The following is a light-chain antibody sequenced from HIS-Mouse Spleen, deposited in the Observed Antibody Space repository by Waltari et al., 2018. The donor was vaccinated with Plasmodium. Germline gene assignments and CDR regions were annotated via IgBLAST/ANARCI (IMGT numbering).Light chain of an antibody. CDR3: YSTDSSGNHRV. V-gene: IGLV3-10*01. J-gene: IGLJ3*02. CDR2: EDS. CDR1: ALPKKY. Sequence: SYELTQPPSVSVSPGQTATITCPGDALPKKYAYWYQQKSGQAPVLVIYEDSKRPSGIPERFSGSSSGTMATLTISGAQVEDEADYYCYSTDSSGNHRVFDGGTKLTVL.